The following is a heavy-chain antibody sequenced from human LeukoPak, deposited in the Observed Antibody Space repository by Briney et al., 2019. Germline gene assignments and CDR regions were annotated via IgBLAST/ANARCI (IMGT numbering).Heavy chain of an antibody. V-gene: IGHV4-4*07. CDR1: GGSFSSYY. D-gene: IGHD4-11*01. CDR3: ARETSLTTVTTQKDYYYYYMDV. Sequence: SETLSLTCTVSGGSFSSYYWSWIRQPAGKGLEWIGRIYTRGSTNYNPSLKSRVTMSVDTSKNQFSLKLSSVTAADTAVYYCARETSLTTVTTQKDYYYYYMDVWGKGTTVTVSS. J-gene: IGHJ6*03. CDR2: IYTRGST.